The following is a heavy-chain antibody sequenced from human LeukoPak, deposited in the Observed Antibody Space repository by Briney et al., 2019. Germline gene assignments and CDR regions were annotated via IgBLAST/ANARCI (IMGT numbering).Heavy chain of an antibody. J-gene: IGHJ4*02. V-gene: IGHV1-46*01. D-gene: IGHD2-21*01. Sequence: GASVKVSCKASGYTFTSYYMHWVRQAPGQGLEWMGIINPSGGSTSYAQKFQGRVTMTRDTSIRSAYMELSRLRSDDTAVYYCARYSTHLDYWGQGTLVTVSS. CDR3: ARYSTHLDY. CDR2: INPSGGST. CDR1: GYTFTSYY.